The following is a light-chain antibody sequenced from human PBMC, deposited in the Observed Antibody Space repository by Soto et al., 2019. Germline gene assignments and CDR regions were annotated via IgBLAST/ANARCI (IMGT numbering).Light chain of an antibody. CDR2: NTS. V-gene: IGKV1-5*01. Sequence: LMTQSPATLSVSPGDSVTISCRASQGIGDTLAWYQHKPGQAPKLLIYNTSTLDSGVPAGFSGSRSGPEFTLTISSLQPEDFATYYCQQYNSYSHTFGEGTKVESK. J-gene: IGKJ2*01. CDR3: QQYNSYSHT. CDR1: QGIGDT.